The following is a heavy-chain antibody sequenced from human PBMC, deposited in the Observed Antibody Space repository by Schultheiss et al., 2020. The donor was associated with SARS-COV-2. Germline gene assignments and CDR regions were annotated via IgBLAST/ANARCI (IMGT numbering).Heavy chain of an antibody. J-gene: IGHJ4*02. CDR2: IWYDGSNK. Sequence: SLKISCAASGFTCSSYGMHWVRQAPGKGLEWLAVIWYDGSNKYYADSVKGRFTISRDNSKNTLFLQMNSLRAEDTAVYYCARVRDTVVLFDYWGQGTLVTVSS. D-gene: IGHD4-23*01. CDR3: ARVRDTVVLFDY. CDR1: GFTCSSYG. V-gene: IGHV3-33*08.